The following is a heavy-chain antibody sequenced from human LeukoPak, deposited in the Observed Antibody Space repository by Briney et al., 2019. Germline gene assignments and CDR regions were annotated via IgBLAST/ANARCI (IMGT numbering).Heavy chain of an antibody. D-gene: IGHD5-12*01. CDR3: AREHSGYDFPGRDYYYMDV. Sequence: GGSLRLSCAASGFTLSSYWMSWVRQAPGKGLEWVANIRQDGSEKNYVDSVRGRFTITRGNARNSLYLQMNSLRAEDTAVYYCAREHSGYDFPGRDYYYMDVWGKGTTVTVSS. CDR1: GFTLSSYW. J-gene: IGHJ6*03. CDR2: IRQDGSEK. V-gene: IGHV3-7*01.